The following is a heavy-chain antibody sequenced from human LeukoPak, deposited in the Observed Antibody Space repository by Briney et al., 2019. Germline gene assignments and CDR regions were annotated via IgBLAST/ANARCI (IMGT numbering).Heavy chain of an antibody. D-gene: IGHD3-10*01. J-gene: IGHJ4*02. V-gene: IGHV3-72*01. CDR2: IRNKANSYTT. CDR1: GFTFSSYA. CDR3: ARGYGSGPFYFDY. Sequence: GGSLRLSCAASGFTFSSYAMHWVRQAPGKGLEWAARIRNKANSYTTEYAASVKGRFTIARDDSKTSLFLQMNSLKTEDTAVYYCARGYGSGPFYFDYWGQGTLVTVSS.